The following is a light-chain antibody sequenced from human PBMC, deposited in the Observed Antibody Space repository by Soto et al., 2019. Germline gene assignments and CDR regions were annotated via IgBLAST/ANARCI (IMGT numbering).Light chain of an antibody. Sequence: DIQLTQSPSTLSASVGDRVTITCRARQSISRWLAWYQQKPGKAPKLLIYDASILESGVPSRLSGSGSRTEFTLTITSLQPDDFATYYCQQYNSYRTFGQGTKVEIK. CDR2: DAS. CDR3: QQYNSYRT. V-gene: IGKV1-5*01. J-gene: IGKJ1*01. CDR1: QSISRW.